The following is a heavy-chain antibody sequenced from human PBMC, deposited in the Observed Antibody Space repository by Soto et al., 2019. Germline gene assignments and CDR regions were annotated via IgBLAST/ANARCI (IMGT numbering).Heavy chain of an antibody. D-gene: IGHD4-17*01. J-gene: IGHJ6*02. Sequence: ASVKVSCKASGGTFSSYAISWVRQAPGQRLEWMGWINAGNGNTKYSQKFQGRVTITRDTSASTAYMELSSLRSEDTAVYYCAAEGTVTTGMDVWGQGTTVTVSS. CDR3: AAEGTVTTGMDV. V-gene: IGHV1-3*01. CDR2: INAGNGNT. CDR1: GGTFSSYA.